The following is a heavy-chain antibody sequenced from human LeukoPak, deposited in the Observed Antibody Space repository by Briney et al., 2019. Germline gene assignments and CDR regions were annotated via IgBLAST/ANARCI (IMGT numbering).Heavy chain of an antibody. D-gene: IGHD5-12*01. CDR2: ISTSSTTI. Sequence: GGSLRLSCAASGFTFSSYSVTWVRQAPGKGLEWVSYISTSSTTIYYTDSVKGRFTISRDNAKNSLYLQMNSLRAEDTAVYYCARDLGSGFDLGDYWGQGTLATVSS. J-gene: IGHJ4*02. CDR3: ARDLGSGFDLGDY. CDR1: GFTFSSYS. V-gene: IGHV3-48*04.